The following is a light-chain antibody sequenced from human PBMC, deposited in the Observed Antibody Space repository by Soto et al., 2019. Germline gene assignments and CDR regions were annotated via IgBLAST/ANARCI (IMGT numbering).Light chain of an antibody. CDR2: GAS. CDR1: QSFSSNS. CDR3: QHYADLLWT. Sequence: EIVLTQSPGTPSLSPGERATLSCRASQSFSSNSLAWYQQKPGQSPRLLIYGASRRATGIPDRFSGSGSGTDFTLTISRLDPEDLAVYYCQHYADLLWTFGQGTKVEI. J-gene: IGKJ1*01. V-gene: IGKV3-20*01.